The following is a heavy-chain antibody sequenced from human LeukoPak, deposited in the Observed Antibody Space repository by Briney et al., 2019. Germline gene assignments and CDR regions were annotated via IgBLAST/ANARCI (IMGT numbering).Heavy chain of an antibody. CDR2: ISSSSSYI. Sequence: GGSLRLSCAASGFTFSSYSMTWVRQAPGKGLEWVSSISSSSSYIYYADSVKGRFTISRDNAKNSLYLQMNSLRAEDTAVYYCARPREPYYDFWSGYPDYYYGMDVWGQGTTVTVSS. CDR3: ARPREPYYDFWSGYPDYYYGMDV. CDR1: GFTFSSYS. D-gene: IGHD3-3*01. J-gene: IGHJ6*02. V-gene: IGHV3-21*01.